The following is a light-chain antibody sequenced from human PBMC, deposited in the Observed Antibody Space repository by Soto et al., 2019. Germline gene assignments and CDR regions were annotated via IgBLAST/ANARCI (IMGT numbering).Light chain of an antibody. CDR3: GTWDSSLSALV. CDR2: DSN. CDR1: SSNIGNNY. Sequence: QSVLTQPPSVSAAPGQKVTISCSGSSSNIGNNYVSWYQQLPGTAPTLLIYDSNKRPTGIPDRVSGSKSGTSATLGITGLQTGDEADYYCGTWDSSLSALVFGGGTKLTVL. V-gene: IGLV1-51*01. J-gene: IGLJ2*01.